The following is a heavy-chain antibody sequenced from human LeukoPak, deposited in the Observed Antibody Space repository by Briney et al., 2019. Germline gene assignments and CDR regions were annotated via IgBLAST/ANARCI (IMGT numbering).Heavy chain of an antibody. D-gene: IGHD1-26*01. CDR2: IYYTGST. CDR3: ARSGRGLATRFDP. CDR1: SGSISSYY. J-gene: IGHJ5*02. V-gene: IGHV4-59*13. Sequence: PSETLSLTCTVSSGSISSYYWSWIRQPPGKGLDWIGYIYYTGSTNYNPSLKSRVTLSVDTSKNQFSLKLSSVTAADTAVYYCARSGRGLATRFDPWGQGILVTVSS.